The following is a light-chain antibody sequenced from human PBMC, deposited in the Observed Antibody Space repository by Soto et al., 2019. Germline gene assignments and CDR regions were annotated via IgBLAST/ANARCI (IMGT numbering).Light chain of an antibody. CDR3: SSPKV. J-gene: IGLJ1*01. V-gene: IGLV2-8*01. CDR1: SSDVGGYNY. Sequence: QSVLAQPPSPAGAPGECVPISFIGTSSDVGGYNYVSWYQQHPGKAPKLMIYEVSKRPSGVPDRFSGSKSGNTASLTVSGLQAEDEADYYCSSPKVFGTGTKVTVL. CDR2: EVS.